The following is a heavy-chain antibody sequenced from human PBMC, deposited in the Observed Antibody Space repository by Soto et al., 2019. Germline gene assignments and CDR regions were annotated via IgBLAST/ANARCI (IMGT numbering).Heavy chain of an antibody. CDR3: ARNYYDSSDRDYLDY. Sequence: ASVKVSCKASGYTFTSYYIHWVRQAPGQGLEWMGWINPITGGTNYAPKFQGRVTMTRDTSITTAYMKLSRLRSDDTAVYYCARNYYDSSDRDYLDYWGQGTPVTVSS. V-gene: IGHV1-2*02. CDR1: GYTFTSYY. CDR2: INPITGGT. D-gene: IGHD3-22*01. J-gene: IGHJ4*02.